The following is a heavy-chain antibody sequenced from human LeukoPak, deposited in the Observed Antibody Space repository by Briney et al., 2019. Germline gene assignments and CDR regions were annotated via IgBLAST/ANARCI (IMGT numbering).Heavy chain of an antibody. CDR3: GKNHDFWSGTSHYFDY. D-gene: IGHD3-3*01. CDR1: GFTFSSYA. V-gene: IGHV3-23*01. Sequence: DPGGSLRLSCAASGFTFSSYAMSWVRQAPGKGLEWVSAISGSGGRTYYADSVKGRFTISRDNSKNTLYLHMSSLRAEDTAVYYCGKNHDFWSGTSHYFDYWGQGTLVTVSS. CDR2: ISGSGGRT. J-gene: IGHJ4*02.